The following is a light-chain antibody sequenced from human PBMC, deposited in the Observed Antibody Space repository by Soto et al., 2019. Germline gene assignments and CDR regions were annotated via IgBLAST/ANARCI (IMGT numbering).Light chain of an antibody. V-gene: IGKV3D-20*02. Sequence: EIVLTQSPGTLSLSPVEIAALSCRASQSVSSGYLAWYQQKPGQAPRLLIYGASSRATGIPDRFSGSGSGTDFTLTISSLETEDFAVYYCQQRSNWLTFGGGTKVDIK. CDR3: QQRSNWLT. CDR1: QSVSSGY. J-gene: IGKJ4*01. CDR2: GAS.